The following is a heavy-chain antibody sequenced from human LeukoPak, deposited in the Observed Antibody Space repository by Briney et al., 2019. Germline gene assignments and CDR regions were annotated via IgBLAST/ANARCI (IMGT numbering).Heavy chain of an antibody. Sequence: PGRPLRLSCAASGFTFSSYGMHWVRQAPGKGLEWVAVISYDGSNKYYADSVKGRFTISRDNSKNTLYLQMNSLRAEDTAVYYCAKEGYYYDSSGYYFIDYWGQGTLVTVSS. D-gene: IGHD3-22*01. V-gene: IGHV3-30*18. CDR2: ISYDGSNK. J-gene: IGHJ4*02. CDR1: GFTFSSYG. CDR3: AKEGYYYDSSGYYFIDY.